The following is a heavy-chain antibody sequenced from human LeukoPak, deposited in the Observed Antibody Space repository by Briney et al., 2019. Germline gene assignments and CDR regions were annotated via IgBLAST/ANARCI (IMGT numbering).Heavy chain of an antibody. V-gene: IGHV3-48*03. CDR2: INRGGRTV. CDR1: GFPLSNYE. D-gene: IGHD3-22*01. J-gene: IGHJ4*02. Sequence: HAGGPLRLSCAASGFPLSNYEMNWVRQAPGKGLDWVAYINRGGRTVDYADSVKGRFTISGDSAKNALYLQMNSLRAEDTAVYYCARVAMIVAKPYDYWGQGTLVTVSS. CDR3: ARVAMIVAKPYDY.